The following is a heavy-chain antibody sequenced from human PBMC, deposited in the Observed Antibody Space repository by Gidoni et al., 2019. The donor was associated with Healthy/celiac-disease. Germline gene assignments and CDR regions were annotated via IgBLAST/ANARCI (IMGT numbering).Heavy chain of an antibody. D-gene: IGHD4-17*01. CDR2: ISYDGSNQ. CDR1: GCTFSSYA. J-gene: IGHJ4*02. V-gene: IGHV3-30-3*01. CDR3: SSQPPEDYGVNSLGY. Sequence: QVQQVESGGGVVQPGRYLSITCAASGCTFSSYAMHWVRQAPGQGLEWVAVISYDGSNQYSADSVKGRFTISRDKSQNTLSLHMNSPRAEDTAVYYCSSQPPEDYGVNSLGYWGQGTLVTVSS.